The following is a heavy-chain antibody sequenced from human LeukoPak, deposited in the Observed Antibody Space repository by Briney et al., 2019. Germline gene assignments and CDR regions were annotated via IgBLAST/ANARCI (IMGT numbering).Heavy chain of an antibody. CDR2: ISGSGLST. CDR3: AKGRYDILTGYYGLIDY. D-gene: IGHD3-9*01. CDR1: GFSFDSYA. V-gene: IGHV3-23*01. J-gene: IGHJ4*02. Sequence: GGSLRLSSEASGFSFDSYAMSWVRQAPGKGLEWVSAISGSGLSTYYADSVKGRFTISRDNSKNTLYLQMNSLRAEDTAVYYCAKGRYDILTGYYGLIDYWGQGTLVTVSS.